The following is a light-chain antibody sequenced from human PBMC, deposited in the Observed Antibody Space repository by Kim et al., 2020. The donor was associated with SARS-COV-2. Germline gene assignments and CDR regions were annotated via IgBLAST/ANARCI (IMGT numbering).Light chain of an antibody. Sequence: QSALTQPASVSGSPVQSITISCTGTSSDVGGYNYVSWYQQHPGKAPKLMIYDVSKRPSGVSNRFSGSKSGNTASLTISGLQAEDEADYYCSSYTSSSTLGFGGGTQLTVL. CDR2: DVS. V-gene: IGLV2-14*01. CDR1: SSDVGGYNY. CDR3: SSYTSSSTLG. J-gene: IGLJ2*01.